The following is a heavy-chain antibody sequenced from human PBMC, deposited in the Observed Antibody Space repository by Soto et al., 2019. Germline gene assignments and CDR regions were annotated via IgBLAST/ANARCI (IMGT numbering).Heavy chain of an antibody. D-gene: IGHD3-3*01. CDR3: AHRPNDFWSGSEGYFFDY. Sequence: GPTLVNPTQTLTLTCTFSGFSLSSSGVGVGWIRQPPGKALEWLALIYWDGDKRYSPSLKNRLTITKDTSKNQVVLTMTNMDPVDTATYYCAHRPNDFWSGSEGYFFDYWGQGTLVTVSS. CDR1: GFSLSSSGVG. CDR2: IYWDGDK. V-gene: IGHV2-5*02. J-gene: IGHJ4*02.